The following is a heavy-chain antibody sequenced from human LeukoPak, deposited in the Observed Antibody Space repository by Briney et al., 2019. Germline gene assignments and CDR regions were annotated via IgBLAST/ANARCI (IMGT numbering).Heavy chain of an antibody. CDR3: PSAFRGYSYVLDS. J-gene: IGHJ4*02. V-gene: IGHV3-53*01. Sequence: GGSLRLSCSASSFTVSRNYISWVGQAPGKGLDGVAFIYSGCSTYYADSVKGGFTISRDNSKNTLYLPMTSLRAEDTAVYYCPSAFRGYSYVLDSSGQGTLVTVSS. D-gene: IGHD5-18*01. CDR2: IYSGCST. CDR1: SFTVSRNY.